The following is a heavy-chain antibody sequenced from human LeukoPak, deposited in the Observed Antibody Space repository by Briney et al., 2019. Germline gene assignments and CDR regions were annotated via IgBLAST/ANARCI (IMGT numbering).Heavy chain of an antibody. CDR2: IYYSGST. D-gene: IGHD3-10*01. J-gene: IGHJ3*02. CDR1: GGSISTYY. Sequence: RPSETLSLTCSVPGGSISTYYWSWIRQPPGKGLEWIGYIYYSGSTNYNPSLKSRVTISVDTSKNQFSLKLSSVTAADTAVYYCARDQGFRGGDAFDIWGQGTMVTVSS. CDR3: ARDQGFRGGDAFDI. V-gene: IGHV4-59*01.